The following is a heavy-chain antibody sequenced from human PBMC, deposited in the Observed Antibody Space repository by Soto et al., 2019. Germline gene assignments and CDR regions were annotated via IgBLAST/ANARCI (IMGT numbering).Heavy chain of an antibody. CDR2: IWYDGSNK. V-gene: IGHV3-33*01. Sequence: GGSLSLSCAASGLTFSSYGMHWVRQAPGKGLEWVAVIWYDGSNKYYADSVKGRFTISRDNFKNTLYLQMNSLRAEDTAVYYCARDVKYSGYVNYYFDYWGQGTLVTVSS. D-gene: IGHD5-12*01. CDR3: ARDVKYSGYVNYYFDY. CDR1: GLTFSSYG. J-gene: IGHJ4*02.